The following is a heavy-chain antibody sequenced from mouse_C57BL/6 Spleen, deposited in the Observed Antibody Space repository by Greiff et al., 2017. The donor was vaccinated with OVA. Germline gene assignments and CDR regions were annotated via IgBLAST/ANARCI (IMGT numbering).Heavy chain of an antibody. J-gene: IGHJ1*03. CDR2: ISSGGDYI. Sequence: EVKVVESGEGLVKPGGSLKLSCAASGFTFSSYAMSWVRQTPEKRLEWVAYISSGGDYIYYADTVKGRFTISRDNARNTLYMQMSSLKSEDTAMYYCTRDALQRYFDVWGTGTTVTVSS. V-gene: IGHV5-9-1*02. D-gene: IGHD1-1*01. CDR1: GFTFSSYA. CDR3: TRDALQRYFDV.